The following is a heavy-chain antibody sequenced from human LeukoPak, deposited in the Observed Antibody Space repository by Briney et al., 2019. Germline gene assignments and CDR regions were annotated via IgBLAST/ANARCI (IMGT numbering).Heavy chain of an antibody. D-gene: IGHD4-17*01. CDR3: AKELDYGDYGDWFDP. CDR1: GFTFSSYE. V-gene: IGHV3-48*03. Sequence: GGSLRLSCAASGFTFSSYEMNWVCQAPGKGLEWVSYISSSGSTIYYADSVKGRFTISRDNAKNSLYLQMNSLRAEDTAVYYCAKELDYGDYGDWFDPWGQGTLVTVSS. J-gene: IGHJ5*02. CDR2: ISSSGSTI.